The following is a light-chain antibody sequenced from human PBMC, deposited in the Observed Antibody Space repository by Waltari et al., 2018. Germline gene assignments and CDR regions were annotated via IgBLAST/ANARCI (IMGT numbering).Light chain of an antibody. V-gene: IGLV2-14*01. CDR3: SSYSSSSTVV. J-gene: IGLJ3*02. CDR2: EVS. Sequence: QSALTQPASVSGSPGQSITISGNGTSSDGGGYNYVSWYQQHPGKAPKLMIYEVSNRPSGVSNRFSASKSGNTASLTISGLQAEDEADYYCSSYSSSSTVVFGGGTKLTVL. CDR1: SSDGGGYNY.